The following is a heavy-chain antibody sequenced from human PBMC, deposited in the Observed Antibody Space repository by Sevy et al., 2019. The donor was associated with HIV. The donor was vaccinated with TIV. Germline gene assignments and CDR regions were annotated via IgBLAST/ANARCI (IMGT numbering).Heavy chain of an antibody. V-gene: IGHV5-51*01. Sequence: GESLKISCKGSGYSFTSHWIGWVRHMPGKGLEWMGIIYPDDSDTRYSPSFQGQVTFSADKSISTAYLQWSSLKASDTATYYCATSRSGYFDSSRYYIYWGQGTLVTVSS. J-gene: IGHJ4*02. CDR3: ATSRSGYFDSSRYYIY. CDR1: GYSFTSHW. CDR2: IYPDDSDT. D-gene: IGHD3-22*01.